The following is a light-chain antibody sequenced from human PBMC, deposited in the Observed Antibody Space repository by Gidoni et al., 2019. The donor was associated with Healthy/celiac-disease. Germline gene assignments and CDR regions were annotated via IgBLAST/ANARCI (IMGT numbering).Light chain of an antibody. CDR2: WAS. J-gene: IGKJ5*01. CDR3: QQYYSTPSIT. CDR1: QSVLYSSNNKNY. V-gene: IGKV4-1*01. Sequence: DIVMTPSPDSLAVSLGERATINCKSSQSVLYSSNNKNYLAWYQQKPGQPPKLLIYWASTRESGVPDRCSGSGSGTDFTLTISSLQAEDGAVYYCQQYYSTPSITFGQXTRLEIK.